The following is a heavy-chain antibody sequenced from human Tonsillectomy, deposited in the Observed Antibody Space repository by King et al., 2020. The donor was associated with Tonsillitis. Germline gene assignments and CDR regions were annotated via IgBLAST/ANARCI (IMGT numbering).Heavy chain of an antibody. CDR2: ISISSSYT. V-gene: IGHV3-11*05. J-gene: IGHJ4*02. Sequence: VQLVQSGGGLVKPGGSLRLSCAASGFTFSDYYMSWIRQAPGKGLEWVSYISISSSYTNYADSVKGRFTISRDNAKNSLYLQMNSLRAEDTAVYYCARDQYSSSWYYFDYWGQGTLVTVSS. CDR3: ARDQYSSSWYYFDY. CDR1: GFTFSDYY. D-gene: IGHD6-13*01.